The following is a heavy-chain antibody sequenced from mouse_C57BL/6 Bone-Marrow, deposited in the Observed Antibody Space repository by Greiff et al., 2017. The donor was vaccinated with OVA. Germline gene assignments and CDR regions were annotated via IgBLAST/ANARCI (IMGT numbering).Heavy chain of an antibody. CDR2: INPNNGGT. V-gene: IGHV1-26*01. J-gene: IGHJ3*01. CDR1: GYTFTDYY. CDR3: ARAPYSSWFAY. D-gene: IGHD2-12*01. Sequence: VQLQQSGPELVKPGASVKISCKASGYTFTDYYMNWVKQSHGKSLEWIGDINPNNGGTSYNQKFKGKATLTVDKSSSTAYMELRSLTSEDSAVYYCARAPYSSWFAYWGQGTLVTVSA.